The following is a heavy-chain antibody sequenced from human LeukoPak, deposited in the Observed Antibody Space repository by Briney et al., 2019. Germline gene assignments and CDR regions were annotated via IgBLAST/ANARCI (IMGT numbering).Heavy chain of an antibody. CDR3: ARGPVSSHGMDV. V-gene: IGHV1-8*01. Sequence: ASLRVSCKASGYTFTSYDINWVRQATGQGLEWMGFKNPNSGRTGFAQKFQGRFTMTTDTSISTAYMELSSLTSEDTAVYYCARGPVSSHGMDVWGQGTRSPSP. J-gene: IGHJ6*02. CDR2: KNPNSGRT. CDR1: GYTFTSYD.